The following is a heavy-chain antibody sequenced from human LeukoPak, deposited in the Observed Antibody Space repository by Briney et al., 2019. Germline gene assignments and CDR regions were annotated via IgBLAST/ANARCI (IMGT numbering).Heavy chain of an antibody. D-gene: IGHD6-13*01. J-gene: IGHJ4*02. CDR2: IKQDGSEK. V-gene: IGHV3-7*01. CDR1: RFTFSNYW. CDR3: AGEGAGTVIRIDY. Sequence: GGSLRLSCAASRFTFSNYWMSWVRQAPGKGLEWVANIKQDGSEKYYVDSVKGRFTISRDNAKNSLYLQMNSLRAEDTAVYYCAGEGAGTVIRIDYWGQGTLVTVSS.